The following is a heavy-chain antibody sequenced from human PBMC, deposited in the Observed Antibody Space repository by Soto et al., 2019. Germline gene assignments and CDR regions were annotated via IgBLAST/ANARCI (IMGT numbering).Heavy chain of an antibody. CDR2: IYYSGST. V-gene: IGHV4-59*08. D-gene: IGHD4-4*01. J-gene: IGHJ6*03. CDR1: GGSIISYY. Sequence: SETLSLTCTVSGGSIISYYWSWIRQPPGKGLEWIGYIYYSGSTNYNPSLKSRVTISVDTSKNQFSLKLSSVTAADTAVYYCARQYSNYVFPSYYYYMDFWGKGTTVTVSS. CDR3: ARQYSNYVFPSYYYYMDF.